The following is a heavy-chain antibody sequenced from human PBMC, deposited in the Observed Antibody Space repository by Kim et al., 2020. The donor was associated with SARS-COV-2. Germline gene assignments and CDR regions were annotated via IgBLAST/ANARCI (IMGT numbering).Heavy chain of an antibody. J-gene: IGHJ5*02. D-gene: IGHD3-10*01. Sequence: GESLKISCKGSGYSFTSYWIGWVRQMPGKGLEWMGIIYPGDSDTRYSPSFQGQVTISADKSISTAYLQWSSLKASDTAMYYCARPQETYGSGSYSDEMSGVDTWGQGTLVSVAS. CDR2: IYPGDSDT. CDR1: GYSFTSYW. CDR3: ARPQETYGSGSYSDEMSGVDT. V-gene: IGHV5-51*01.